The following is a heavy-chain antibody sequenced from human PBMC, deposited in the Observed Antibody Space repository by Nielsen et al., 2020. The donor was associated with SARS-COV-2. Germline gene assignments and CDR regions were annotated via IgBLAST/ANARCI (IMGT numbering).Heavy chain of an antibody. D-gene: IGHD6-13*01. CDR3: AREGIDYANARDAFDI. CDR2: INPNSGGT. J-gene: IGHJ3*02. Sequence: ASVKVSCKASGYTFTGYYMHWVRQAPGQGLEWMGRINPNSGGTNYAQKFQSRVTMTRDTSISTAYMELSRLRSDDTVVYYCAREGIDYANARDAFDIWGQGTMVTVSS. CDR1: GYTFTGYY. V-gene: IGHV1-2*05.